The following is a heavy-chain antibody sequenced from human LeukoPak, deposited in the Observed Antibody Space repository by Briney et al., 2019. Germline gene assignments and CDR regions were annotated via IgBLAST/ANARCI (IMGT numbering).Heavy chain of an antibody. V-gene: IGHV1-69*13. CDR1: EGTFSSYA. CDR3: ATDIVAVGPTPNYRDY. Sequence: ASVKVSCKASEGTFSSYAIIWVRQAPGQGLEWMGGIIPIFGTANYAQKFQGRVTITADESTSTAYMEMSSLRSEDTAVYYCATDIVAVGPTPNYRDYWGQGTLVTVSS. CDR2: IIPIFGTA. J-gene: IGHJ4*02. D-gene: IGHD2-2*01.